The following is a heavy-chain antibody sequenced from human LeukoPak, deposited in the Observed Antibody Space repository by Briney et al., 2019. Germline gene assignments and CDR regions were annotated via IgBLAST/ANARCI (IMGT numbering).Heavy chain of an antibody. CDR1: GFTFSSYA. D-gene: IGHD3-10*01. J-gene: IGHJ4*02. CDR3: ARDWAGSSYDY. V-gene: IGHV3-21*01. Sequence: KPGGSLRLSCAASGFTFSSYAMSWVRQAPGKGLEWVSSISSTSSYIYYADSVKGRFTISRDNAKNTVYLQMKSLRAEDTAVYYCARDWAGSSYDYWGQGTLVTVSS. CDR2: ISSTSSYI.